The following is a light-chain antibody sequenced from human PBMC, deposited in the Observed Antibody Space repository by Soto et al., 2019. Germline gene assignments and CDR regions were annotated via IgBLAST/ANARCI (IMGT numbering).Light chain of an antibody. Sequence: DIVMTQSPDSLAVSLGERATINCKSSQSILYSSNNRNYLAWYQQKPGQPPKLLIYWASTRESGVPDRFSGSGSGTDFTLTISSLQAEDVAMYYCQQYYLTPLTFGGGSNVEIK. CDR3: QQYYLTPLT. J-gene: IGKJ4*01. CDR1: QSILYSSNNRNY. V-gene: IGKV4-1*01. CDR2: WAS.